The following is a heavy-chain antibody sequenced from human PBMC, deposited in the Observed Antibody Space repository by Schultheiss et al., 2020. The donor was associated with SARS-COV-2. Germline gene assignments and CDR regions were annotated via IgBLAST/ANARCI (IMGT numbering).Heavy chain of an antibody. Sequence: SQTLSLTCAVYGGSISSYYWSWIRQPPGKGLEWIGEINHSGSTNYNPSLKSRVTISVDTSQNQFSLKLSSVTAADTAVYYCARRRAGSDLWGRGTLVTVSS. CDR2: INHSGST. CDR3: ARRRAGSDL. CDR1: GGSISSYY. V-gene: IGHV4-34*01. J-gene: IGHJ2*01.